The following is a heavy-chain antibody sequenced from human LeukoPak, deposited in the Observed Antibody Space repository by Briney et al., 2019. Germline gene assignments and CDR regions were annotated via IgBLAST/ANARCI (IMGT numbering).Heavy chain of an antibody. J-gene: IGHJ4*02. V-gene: IGHV3-13*01. CDR1: GFTVSSYA. Sequence: PGGSLRLSCAASGFTVSSYAMHWVRQPLGKGLEWVSALGIAGDTFYPGSVKGRFTISRENAKNSLYLQMNSLRAEDTAVYYCAKDTAALVVVTPDYWGQRTLVTVSS. CDR3: AKDTAALVVVTPDY. CDR2: LGIAGDT. D-gene: IGHD3-22*01.